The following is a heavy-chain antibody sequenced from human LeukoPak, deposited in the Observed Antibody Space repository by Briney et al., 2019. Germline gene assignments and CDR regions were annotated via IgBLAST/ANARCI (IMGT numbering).Heavy chain of an antibody. D-gene: IGHD3-10*01. V-gene: IGHV4-34*01. CDR3: AKGRGSGSYYNDY. Sequence: PSETLSLTCAVYGGSFSGYYWTWIRQPPGKGLEWIGEINRGGSTVYNPSLKSRVTISIDTSKDQFSLKLNSVTAADTAVHYCAKGRGSGSYYNDYWGQGTLVTVSS. J-gene: IGHJ4*02. CDR2: INRGGST. CDR1: GGSFSGYY.